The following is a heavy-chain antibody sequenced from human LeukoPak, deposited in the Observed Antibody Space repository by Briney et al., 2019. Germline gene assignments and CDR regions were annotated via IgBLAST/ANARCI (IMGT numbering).Heavy chain of an antibody. Sequence: SVKVSCKASGGTFSSYAISWVRQAPGQGLEWMGGIIPIFGTANYAQKFQGRVTITADESTSTAYMELSSLRSEDTAVYYCARGVENYYDSSGYGGTDYWGQGTLVTVSS. CDR1: GGTFSSYA. CDR2: IIPIFGTA. CDR3: ARGVENYYDSSGYGGTDY. J-gene: IGHJ4*02. V-gene: IGHV1-69*13. D-gene: IGHD3-22*01.